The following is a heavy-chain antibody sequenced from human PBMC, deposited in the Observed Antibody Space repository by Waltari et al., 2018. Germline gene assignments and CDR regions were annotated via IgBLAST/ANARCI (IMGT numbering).Heavy chain of an antibody. CDR1: GGSISSSY. V-gene: IGHV4-59*01. Sequence: QVQLQESGPGLVKPSETLSLTCTVSGGSISSSYWSWIRQPPGKGLEWIGYIYYSGSTNYNPSLKSRVTISVDTSKNQFSLKLSSVTAADTAVYYCARGYLGYCSGGSCYADNWFDPWGQGTLVTVSS. CDR2: IYYSGST. CDR3: ARGYLGYCSGGSCYADNWFDP. D-gene: IGHD2-15*01. J-gene: IGHJ5*02.